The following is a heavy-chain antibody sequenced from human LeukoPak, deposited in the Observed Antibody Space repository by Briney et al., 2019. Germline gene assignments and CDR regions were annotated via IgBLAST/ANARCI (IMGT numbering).Heavy chain of an antibody. CDR1: GGPIRTYQ. CDR2: IHYSGST. J-gene: IGHJ4*02. CDR3: YSAFDWFNFDY. D-gene: IGHD3-9*01. Sequence: SGTLSLTCTVSGGPIRTYQWSWIRQPPGKGLEWIGNIHYSGSTYYNPSLKSRVTISVDTSKNQFSLKLSSVTAADTAVYYCYSAFDWFNFDYWGQGALVTVSS. V-gene: IGHV4-59*04.